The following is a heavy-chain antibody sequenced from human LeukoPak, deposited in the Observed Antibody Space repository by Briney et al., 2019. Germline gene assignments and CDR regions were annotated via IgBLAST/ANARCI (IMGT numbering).Heavy chain of an antibody. CDR2: INHNEST. D-gene: IGHD2-15*01. J-gene: IGHJ5*02. CDR3: SRIRCGRGSAICYNH. CDR1: GVSLSDYY. V-gene: IGHV4-34*01. Sequence: PAETLSLTCTVYGVSLSDYYWSWIRQPPGKGLEWIGAINHNESTKYNPSPKGRVTITANTTANHFPLKLMSITTADTTAEYCSRIRCGRGSAICYNHWGQGTLVTVSS.